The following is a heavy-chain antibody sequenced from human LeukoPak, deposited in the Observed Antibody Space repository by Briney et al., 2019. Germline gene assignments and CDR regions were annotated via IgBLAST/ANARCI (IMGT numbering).Heavy chain of an antibody. CDR3: ARESYCSGGSCYSEGWFDP. D-gene: IGHD2-15*01. V-gene: IGHV3-48*04. Sequence: GGSLRLSCAASGFTFSSYSMNWVRQAPGKGLEWVSYISSSGSAIYYADSVKGRFTISRDNAKNSLYLQMNSLRADDTAVYYCARESYCSGGSCYSEGWFDPWGQGTLVTVSS. J-gene: IGHJ5*02. CDR2: ISSSGSAI. CDR1: GFTFSSYS.